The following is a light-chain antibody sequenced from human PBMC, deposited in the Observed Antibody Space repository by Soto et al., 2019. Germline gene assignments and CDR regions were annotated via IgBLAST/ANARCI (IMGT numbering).Light chain of an antibody. CDR3: QQYNSYPIT. CDR2: AAS. Sequence: AIRMTQSPSSFSASTGDRVTITCRASQGISSYLAWYQQKPGKAPKLLIYAASTLQSGVPSRFSGSGSGTDFTLTISSLQPEDFATYYCQQYNSYPITFGHGTRLEIK. V-gene: IGKV1-8*01. CDR1: QGISSY. J-gene: IGKJ5*01.